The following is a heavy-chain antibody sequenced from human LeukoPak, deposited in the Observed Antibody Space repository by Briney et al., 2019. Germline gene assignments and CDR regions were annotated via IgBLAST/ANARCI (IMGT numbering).Heavy chain of an antibody. D-gene: IGHD6-13*01. CDR3: ARVAAAGALAYYYYMDV. V-gene: IGHV4-39*07. CDR1: GGSISSSSYY. CDR2: IYYSGST. J-gene: IGHJ6*03. Sequence: SETLSLTCTVSGGSISSSSYYWGWIRQPPGKGLEWIGSIYYSGSTYYNPSLKSRVTISVDTSKNQFSLKLSSVTAADTAVYCCARVAAAGALAYYYYMDVWGKGTTVTVSS.